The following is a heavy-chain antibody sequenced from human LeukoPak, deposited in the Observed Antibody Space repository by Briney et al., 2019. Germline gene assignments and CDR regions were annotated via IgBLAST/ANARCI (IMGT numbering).Heavy chain of an antibody. CDR1: GYTFSGYY. CDR3: ARAGASDILTGYWPTIDY. J-gene: IGHJ4*02. CDR2: INPNSGDT. V-gene: IGHV1-2*02. Sequence: ASVKVSCKASGYTFSGYYMHWVRQAPGQGLEWMGWINPNSGDTNYAQKFQGRVTMIRDTSISTTYMELSSLRSEDTAVYYCARAGASDILTGYWPTIDYWGQGTLVTVSS. D-gene: IGHD3-9*01.